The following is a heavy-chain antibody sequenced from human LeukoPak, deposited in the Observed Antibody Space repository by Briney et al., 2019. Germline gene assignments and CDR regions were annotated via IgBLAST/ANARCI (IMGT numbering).Heavy chain of an antibody. CDR1: GFTFSSYA. V-gene: IGHV3-23*01. Sequence: GGSPRLSCAASGFTFSSYAMSWVRQAPGKGLEWVSGISGSGGSTNYADSVKGRFTISRDNSKNTLYLQMNSLRAEDTAVYYCAKRRYSDYGDYYYMDVWGKGTTVTVPS. D-gene: IGHD5-12*01. J-gene: IGHJ6*03. CDR2: ISGSGGST. CDR3: AKRRYSDYGDYYYMDV.